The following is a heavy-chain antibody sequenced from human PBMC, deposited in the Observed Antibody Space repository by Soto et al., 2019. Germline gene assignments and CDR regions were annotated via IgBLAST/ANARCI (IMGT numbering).Heavy chain of an antibody. CDR2: IIPIFGTA. V-gene: IGHV1-69*01. D-gene: IGHD2-15*01. Sequence: QVQLVQSGAEVKKPGSSVKVSCKASGGTFSSYAISWVRQAPGQGLEWMRGIIPIFGTANYAQKFQGRVTITADESTSTAYMELSSLRSEDTAVYYCAREDCSGCSCYSGWFDPWGQGTLVTVSS. CDR1: GGTFSSYA. CDR3: AREDCSGCSCYSGWFDP. J-gene: IGHJ5*02.